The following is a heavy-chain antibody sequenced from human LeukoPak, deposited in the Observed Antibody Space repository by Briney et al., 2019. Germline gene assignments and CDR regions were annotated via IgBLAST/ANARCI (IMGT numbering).Heavy chain of an antibody. J-gene: IGHJ4*02. Sequence: SVKVSCKASGGTFSSYAIRWVRQAPGQGLEWMGRIIPILGIANYAQKFQDRISITADKSTSTGYMELSSLRHEDTGIYYCARERVTGSFHFDYWGQGTLVTVSS. CDR2: IIPILGIA. CDR3: ARERVTGSFHFDY. CDR1: GGTFSSYA. V-gene: IGHV1-69*04. D-gene: IGHD3-10*01.